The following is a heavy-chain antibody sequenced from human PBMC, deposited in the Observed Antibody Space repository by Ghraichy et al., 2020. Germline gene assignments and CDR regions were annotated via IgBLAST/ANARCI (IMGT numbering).Heavy chain of an antibody. V-gene: IGHV4-39*01. J-gene: IGHJ4*02. D-gene: IGHD4-17*01. CDR2: IYYSGST. Sequence: SQTLSLTCTVSGGSISSSSYYWGWIRQPPGKGLEWIGSIYYSGSTYYNPSLKSRVTISVDTSKNQFSLKLSSVTAADTAVYYCARTTVTTYGDSRRGDYVRLGGQGTLVTVSS. CDR3: ARTTVTTYGDSRRGDYVRL. CDR1: GGSISSSSYY.